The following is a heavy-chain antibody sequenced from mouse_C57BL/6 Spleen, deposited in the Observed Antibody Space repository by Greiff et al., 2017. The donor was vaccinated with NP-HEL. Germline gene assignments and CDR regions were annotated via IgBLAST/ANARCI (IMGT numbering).Heavy chain of an antibody. Sequence: VQLQQSGPELVKPGASVKMSCKASGYTFTDYNLHWVKQSHGKSLEWIGYINPNNGGTSYNQKFKGKATLNVNKCSSTAYRELRSLTSEDSAGYYCANYGSSYLYAMDDWGQGTSVTVSS. CDR3: ANYGSSYLYAMDD. D-gene: IGHD1-1*01. J-gene: IGHJ4*01. CDR2: INPNNGGT. V-gene: IGHV1-22*01. CDR1: GYTFTDYN.